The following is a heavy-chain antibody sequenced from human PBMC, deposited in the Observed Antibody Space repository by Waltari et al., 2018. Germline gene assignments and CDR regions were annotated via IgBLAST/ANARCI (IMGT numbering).Heavy chain of an antibody. CDR2: SSGSGATP. CDR3: AKGSRGYTNYFFDS. V-gene: IGHV3-23*01. J-gene: IGHJ4*02. Sequence: EVQLLESAGGLVQPGEALRLSCAASGFSFMGFAMTWVRQAPGEGLECGASSSGSGATPFYADSVKGRFTIVRDNSRDTVYLQMNSLRVDDSAVYYCAKGSRGYTNYFFDSWGQGTLVSVSS. D-gene: IGHD3-16*02. CDR1: GFSFMGFA.